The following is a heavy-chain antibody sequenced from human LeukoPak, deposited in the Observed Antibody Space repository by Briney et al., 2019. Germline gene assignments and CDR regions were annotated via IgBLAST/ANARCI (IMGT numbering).Heavy chain of an antibody. Sequence: GGSLRLSFAASGCTFSSYAMSWVRQAPGKGLEWVSAISGSGGSTYYADSVKGRFTISRDNSKNTLYLQMNSLRAEDTAVYYCAKEEEGYNKYQDYYFDYWGQGTLVTVSS. CDR1: GCTFSSYA. D-gene: IGHD5-24*01. CDR3: AKEEEGYNKYQDYYFDY. J-gene: IGHJ4*02. V-gene: IGHV3-23*01. CDR2: ISGSGGST.